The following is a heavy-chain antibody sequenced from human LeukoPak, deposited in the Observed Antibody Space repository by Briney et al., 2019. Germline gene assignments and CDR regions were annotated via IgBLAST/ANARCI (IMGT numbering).Heavy chain of an antibody. CDR3: VKSRGPYSSSSGYGMDV. V-gene: IGHV3-30*18. CDR2: ISYDGSKK. CDR1: GFTFCSYG. J-gene: IGHJ6*02. Sequence: GGSLRLSCAASGFTFCSYGMHWVRQAPGKGLEWVAVISYDGSKKYYVDSAKGRFTISRDNSKKMVYLEMNSLRVEDTALYYCVKSRGPYSSSSGYGMDVWGQGTTVIVSS. D-gene: IGHD6-6*01.